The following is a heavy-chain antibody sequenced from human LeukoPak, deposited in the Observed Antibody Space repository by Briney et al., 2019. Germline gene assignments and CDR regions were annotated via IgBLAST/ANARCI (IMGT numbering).Heavy chain of an antibody. D-gene: IGHD6-19*01. CDR3: ARVVAVAGDFDY. CDR2: IYYSGST. CDR1: GGSISSGGYY. Sequence: SQTLSLTCTVSGGSISSGGYYWSWIRQHPGKGLEWIGYIYYSGSTYYNPSLKSRATISVDTSKNQFSLKLSSVTAADTAVYYCARVVAVAGDFDYWGQGTLVTVSS. J-gene: IGHJ4*02. V-gene: IGHV4-31*03.